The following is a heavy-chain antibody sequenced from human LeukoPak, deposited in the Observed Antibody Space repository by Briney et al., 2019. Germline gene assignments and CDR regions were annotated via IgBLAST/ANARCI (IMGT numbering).Heavy chain of an antibody. D-gene: IGHD4-17*01. V-gene: IGHV1-18*01. CDR2: ISAYNGNT. Sequence: GASVKVSCKASGYTFTSYGISWVRQAPGQGLEWMGWISAYNGNTNYAQKLQGRVTMTTDTSTSTAYMELRSLRSDDTAVYYCARVIGYRQQNYGDYLGDWFDPWGQGTLVTVSS. CDR3: ARVIGYRQQNYGDYLGDWFDP. J-gene: IGHJ5*02. CDR1: GYTFTSYG.